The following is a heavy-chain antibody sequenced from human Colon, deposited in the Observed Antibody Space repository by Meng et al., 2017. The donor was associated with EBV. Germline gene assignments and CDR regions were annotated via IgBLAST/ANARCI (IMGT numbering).Heavy chain of an antibody. D-gene: IGHD2-21*02. CDR1: GGSLSSRNW. CDR2: IYHSGST. Sequence: QGRVTGAGPGLVKPSGPLSPTCAVSGGSLSSRNWWSWVRQPPGKGLEWIGEIYHSGSTNYNPSLKSRVTISVDESKNQFSLRLSSVTAADTAVYYCARVGAYCGGDCYHPRWGQGTLVTVSS. CDR3: ARVGAYCGGDCYHPR. J-gene: IGHJ4*02. V-gene: IGHV4-4*02.